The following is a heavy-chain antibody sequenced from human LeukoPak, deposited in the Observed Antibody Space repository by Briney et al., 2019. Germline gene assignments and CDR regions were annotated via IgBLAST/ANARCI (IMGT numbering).Heavy chain of an antibody. V-gene: IGHV4-38-2*01. D-gene: IGHD4-11*01. J-gene: IGHJ5*02. CDR2: IYHSGST. CDR3: ARLPVTTFVDAWFDP. CDR1: GYSISSGYY. Sequence: SETLSLTCAVSGYSISSGYYWGWIRQPPGKGLEGIGSIYHSGSTYYNPSLKSRVTISVDTSKNQFSLKLSSVTAADTAVYYCARLPVTTFVDAWFDPWGQGTLVTVSS.